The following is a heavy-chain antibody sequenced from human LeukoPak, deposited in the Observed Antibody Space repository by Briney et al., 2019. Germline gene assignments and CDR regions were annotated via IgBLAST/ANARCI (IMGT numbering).Heavy chain of an antibody. CDR3: ARDSSSHSSSWYGFDY. V-gene: IGHV1-69*05. D-gene: IGHD6-13*01. CDR2: IIPIFGTA. Sequence: SVKVSCKASGGTISSYAISWVRQAPGQGLEWMGRIIPIFGTANYAQKFQGRVTITTDESTSTAYMELSSLRSEDTAVYYCARDSSSHSSSWYGFDYWGQGTLVTVSS. CDR1: GGTISSYA. J-gene: IGHJ4*02.